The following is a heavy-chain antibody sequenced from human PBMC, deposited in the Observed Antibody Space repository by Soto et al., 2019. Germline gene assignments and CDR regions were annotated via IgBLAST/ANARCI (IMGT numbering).Heavy chain of an antibody. CDR3: ARVQTIFGIITVFDY. J-gene: IGHJ4*02. CDR2: IYYSGST. Sequence: QVQLQESGPGLVKPAQTLSLTCTVSGGSINTPGYYWSWLRQQPGQGLEWIGNIYYSGSTNYNPSLKSRVTISIDTSKNHFSLNLSSVTAADTAVYYCARVQTIFGIITVFDYWGQGTLVTVSS. V-gene: IGHV4-31*03. CDR1: GGSINTPGYY. D-gene: IGHD3-3*01.